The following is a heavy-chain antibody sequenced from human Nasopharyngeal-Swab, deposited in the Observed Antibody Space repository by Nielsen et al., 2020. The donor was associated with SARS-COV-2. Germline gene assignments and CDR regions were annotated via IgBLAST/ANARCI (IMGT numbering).Heavy chain of an antibody. CDR3: ASTAARPMSSGY. D-gene: IGHD6-6*01. V-gene: IGHV3-53*04. J-gene: IGHJ4*02. CDR2: IYSGGST. Sequence: VRQAPGKGLEWVSVIYSGGSTYYADSVKGRFTISRHNSKNTLYLQMNSLRAEDTAVYYCASTAARPMSSGYWGQGTLVTVSS.